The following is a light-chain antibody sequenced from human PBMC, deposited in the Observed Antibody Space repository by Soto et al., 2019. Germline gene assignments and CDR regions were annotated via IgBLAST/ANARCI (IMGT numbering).Light chain of an antibody. CDR2: TAS. J-gene: IGKJ5*01. CDR3: QQRNSYPLT. Sequence: DIQLTQSPSFLSASVGDGITISCRASQGISSYLAWYQQKPGKAPKLLIHTASTLQSGVPSRFSGSGAGAEFTLTISSLQPEDFATYYCQQRNSYPLTFGQGTRLEIK. V-gene: IGKV1-9*01. CDR1: QGISSY.